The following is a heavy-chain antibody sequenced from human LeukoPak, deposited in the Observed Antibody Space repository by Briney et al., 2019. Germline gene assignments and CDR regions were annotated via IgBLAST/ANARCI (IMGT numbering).Heavy chain of an antibody. CDR1: GYTFTSYG. D-gene: IGHD2-2*01. J-gene: IGHJ6*02. CDR2: ISAYNGNT. Sequence: ASVKVSCKASGYTFTSYGISWVRQAPGQGLEWMGWISAYNGNTNYAQKLQGRVTMTTDTSTSTAYMELRSLRSDDTAVYYCARDNLLGYRSSTSCYGYYYYGMDVWGQGTTVTVSS. V-gene: IGHV1-18*01. CDR3: ARDNLLGYRSSTSCYGYYYYGMDV.